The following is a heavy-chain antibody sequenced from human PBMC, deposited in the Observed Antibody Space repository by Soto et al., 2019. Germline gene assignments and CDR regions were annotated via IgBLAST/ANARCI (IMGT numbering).Heavy chain of an antibody. V-gene: IGHV3-33*01. CDR3: ARDRENDYSNYHSSGAFDI. Sequence: GGSLRLSCAASGFTFSSYGMHWVRQAPGKGLEWVAVIWYDGSNKYYADSVKGRFTISRDNSKNTLYLQMNSLRAEDTAVYYCARDRENDYSNYHSSGAFDIWGQGTMVTVSS. CDR2: IWYDGSNK. D-gene: IGHD4-4*01. J-gene: IGHJ3*02. CDR1: GFTFSSYG.